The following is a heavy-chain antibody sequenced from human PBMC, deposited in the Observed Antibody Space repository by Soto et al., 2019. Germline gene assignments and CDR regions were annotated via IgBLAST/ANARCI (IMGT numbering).Heavy chain of an antibody. CDR3: ARALTDAEGFGYYYGMDV. CDR1: GFTFSSYSM. J-gene: IGHJ6*02. Sequence: VQLVESGGGLVKPGGSLRLSCAASGFTFSSYSMNWVRQPPGKGLEWIGEIYHSGSTNYNPSLKSRVTMSVDKSNNQFSLKMKSVTAADTAVYYCARALTDAEGFGYYYGMDVWGQGTTVTVSS. D-gene: IGHD3-10*01. V-gene: IGHV4-4*02. CDR2: IYHSGST.